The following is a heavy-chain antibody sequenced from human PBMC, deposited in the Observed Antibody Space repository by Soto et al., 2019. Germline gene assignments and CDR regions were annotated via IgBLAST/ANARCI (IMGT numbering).Heavy chain of an antibody. J-gene: IGHJ3*02. CDR3: ATSGRTAAVRAFDI. V-gene: IGHV3-53*01. Sequence: EVQLVESGGGLIQPGGSLRLSCAASGFTVSSHYMSWVRQAPGKGLEWVSVIYSGGSTYYADSVKGRFTISRDNSKNKLYLQMNSLRAEDTAVYYCATSGRTAAVRAFDIWGQGTMVTVSS. CDR2: IYSGGST. CDR1: GFTVSSHY. D-gene: IGHD2-2*01.